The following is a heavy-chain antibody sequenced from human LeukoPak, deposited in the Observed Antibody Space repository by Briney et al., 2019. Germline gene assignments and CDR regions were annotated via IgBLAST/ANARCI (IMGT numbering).Heavy chain of an antibody. Sequence: GASVKVSCKASGGTFSSYAISWVRQAPGQGLEWMGGIIPIFGTANYAQKFQGRVTITADESTSTAYMELSRLRSEDTAVYYRAREDWGRFGELSWFDPWGQGTLVTVSS. CDR3: AREDWGRFGELSWFDP. CDR2: IIPIFGTA. D-gene: IGHD3-10*01. J-gene: IGHJ5*02. V-gene: IGHV1-69*13. CDR1: GGTFSSYA.